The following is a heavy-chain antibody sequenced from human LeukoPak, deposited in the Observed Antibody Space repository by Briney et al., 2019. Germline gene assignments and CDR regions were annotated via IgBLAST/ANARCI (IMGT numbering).Heavy chain of an antibody. V-gene: IGHV3-74*01. J-gene: IGHJ4*02. CDR1: GFTFSSYW. CDR2: INSDGGSP. CDR3: TTDFTVTTIAADY. Sequence: GGSLRLSCAASGFTFSSYWMHWVRQAPGKGLVWVSRINSDGGSPLYADSVKGRFTISRDNAKNTLYLQMNSLKTEDTAVYYCTTDFTVTTIAADYWGQGTLVTVSS. D-gene: IGHD4-17*01.